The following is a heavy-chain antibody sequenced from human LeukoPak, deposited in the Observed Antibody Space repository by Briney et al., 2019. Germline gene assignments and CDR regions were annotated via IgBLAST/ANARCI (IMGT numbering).Heavy chain of an antibody. J-gene: IGHJ4*02. D-gene: IGHD2-2*01. V-gene: IGHV4-34*01. Sequence: SETLSLTCAVYGGSFSGYYWSWIRQPPGKGLEWIGEINHSGSTNYNPSLKSRVTISVDTSKNQFSLKLSSVTAADTAVYYCARGRAAPAPPDYWGQGTLVTVSS. CDR3: ARGRAAPAPPDY. CDR2: INHSGST. CDR1: GGSFSGYY.